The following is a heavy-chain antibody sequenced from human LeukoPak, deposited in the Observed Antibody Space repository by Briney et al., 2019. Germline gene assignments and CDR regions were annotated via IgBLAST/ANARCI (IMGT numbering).Heavy chain of an antibody. CDR1: GFTFSSYA. D-gene: IGHD5-24*01. J-gene: IGHJ4*02. V-gene: IGHV3-30-3*01. CDR2: ISYDGSNK. CDR3: ATDRGWLQFDY. Sequence: GRSLRLSCAASGFTFSSYAMHWVRQAPGKGLEWVAVISYDGSNKYYADSVKGRFTISRDNSKNTLYLQMNSLRAEDTAVYYCATDRGWLQFDYWGQGTLVTVSS.